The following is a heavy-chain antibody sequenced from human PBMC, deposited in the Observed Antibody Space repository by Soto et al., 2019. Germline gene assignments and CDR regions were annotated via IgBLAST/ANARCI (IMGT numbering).Heavy chain of an antibody. D-gene: IGHD3-22*01. V-gene: IGHV1-46*01. Sequence: GASVKVSCKASGYTFTSYYMHWVRQAPGQGLEWMGIINPSGGSTSYAQKFQGRVTMTRDTSTSTVYMELSSLRSEDTAVYYCAKRITGPKGYDSSGYYSGLDYWGQGTLVTVSS. J-gene: IGHJ4*02. CDR1: GYTFTSYY. CDR3: AKRITGPKGYDSSGYYSGLDY. CDR2: INPSGGST.